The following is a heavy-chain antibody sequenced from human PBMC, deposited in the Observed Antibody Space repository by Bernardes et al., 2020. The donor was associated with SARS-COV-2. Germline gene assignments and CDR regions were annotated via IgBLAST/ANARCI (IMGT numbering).Heavy chain of an antibody. D-gene: IGHD5-18*01. V-gene: IGHV3-7*01. CDR3: VRYEGHRYGGGMNAFDI. J-gene: IGHJ3*02. CDR1: GFTFSQYW. CDR2: IKQDGSEQ. Sequence: GGSLRLSCAASGFTFSQYWMSWVRQAPGKGLEWVANIKQDGSEQFFVDSVKGRFTMSRDNAKNSLNLQMESLRADDTAVYYCVRYEGHRYGGGMNAFDIWGQGTMVTVSS.